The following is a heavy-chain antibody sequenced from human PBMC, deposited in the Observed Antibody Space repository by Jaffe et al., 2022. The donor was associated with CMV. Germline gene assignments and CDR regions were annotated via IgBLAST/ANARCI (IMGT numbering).Heavy chain of an antibody. Sequence: EVHLVESGGGLVNPGGSLRLSCAASGFDFSGAWMSWVRQAPGKGLEWVGRLKSKTDGGTADYAAPVKGRFTISRDDLKNILYLQMNILEAEDTAVYFCSTSHLSPFDADSWGQGTLVTVSS. CDR2: LKSKTDGGTA. J-gene: IGHJ4*02. V-gene: IGHV3-15*01. CDR3: STSHLSPFDADS. D-gene: IGHD3-9*01. CDR1: GFDFSGAW.